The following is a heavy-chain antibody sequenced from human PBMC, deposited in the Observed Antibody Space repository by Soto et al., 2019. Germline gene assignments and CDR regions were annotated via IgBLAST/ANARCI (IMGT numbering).Heavy chain of an antibody. V-gene: IGHV3-23*01. CDR2: ISASSSST. CDR3: TKGQYTSRVISRDY. Sequence: EVQLLESGGGLVQPGGSLRLSCAASGFTFGNYAMSWVRQAPGRGLEWVSVISASSSSTYYADSMKGRFTISRDDSKSTLFLQMNSLRAEDTAVYYCTKGQYTSRVISRDYWGQGTLVTVSS. J-gene: IGHJ4*02. CDR1: GFTFGNYA. D-gene: IGHD5-18*01.